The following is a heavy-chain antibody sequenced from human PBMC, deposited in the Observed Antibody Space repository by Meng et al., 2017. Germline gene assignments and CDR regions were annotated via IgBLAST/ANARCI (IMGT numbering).Heavy chain of an antibody. V-gene: IGHV3-73*01. CDR1: GFTFSGSA. CDR3: TRQSQDLWFGELLASDAFDI. J-gene: IGHJ3*02. Sequence: GESLKISCAASGFTFSGSAMHWVRQASGKGLEWVGRIRSKANSYATAYAASVEGRFTISRDDSKNTAYLQMNSLKTEDTAVYYCTRQSQDLWFGELLASDAFDIWGQGTMVTVSS. D-gene: IGHD3-10*01. CDR2: IRSKANSYAT.